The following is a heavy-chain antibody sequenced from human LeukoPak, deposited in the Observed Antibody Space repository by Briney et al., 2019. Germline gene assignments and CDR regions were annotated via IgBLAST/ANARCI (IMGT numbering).Heavy chain of an antibody. D-gene: IGHD2-21*02. CDR2: IYSGGST. CDR1: GFTFSSYA. J-gene: IGHJ3*02. CDR3: ARDPYCGGDCNDI. Sequence: GGSLRLSCAASGFTFSSYAMGWVRQAPGKGLEWVSVIYSGGSTYYADSVKGRFTISRDNSKNTLYLQMNSLRAEDTAVYYCARDPYCGGDCNDIWGQGTMVTVSS. V-gene: IGHV3-66*01.